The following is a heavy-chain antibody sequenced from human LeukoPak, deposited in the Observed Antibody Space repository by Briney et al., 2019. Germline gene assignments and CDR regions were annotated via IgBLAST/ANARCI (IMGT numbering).Heavy chain of an antibody. V-gene: IGHV3-7*01. CDR1: DFTFISYW. CDR2: IKQDGSEK. J-gene: IGHJ6*03. Sequence: TGGSLRLSCAASDFTFISYWMTWVRQAPGKVLEWVANIKQDGSEKYYVDSVKGRFTISRDNAKNSLYLQMKSLRAEDTAVYYCARLKAASSYSSRWSTIYYYYMDVWGKGTTVT. D-gene: IGHD6-13*01. CDR3: ARLKAASSYSSRWSTIYYYYMDV.